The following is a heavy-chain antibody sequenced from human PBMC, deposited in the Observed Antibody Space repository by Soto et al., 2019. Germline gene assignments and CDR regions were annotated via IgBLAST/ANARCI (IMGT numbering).Heavy chain of an antibody. D-gene: IGHD3-10*01. V-gene: IGHV4-59*08. CDR3: VRLGSGSGSPEFDY. Sequence: SETLSLTCTVSGGSFSSYYWSWIRQSPGKGLEWIGYVYYRGSTNYNPSLKSRLTISVDMSKNQFSLKLRSVTATDTAVYYCVRLGSGSGSPEFDYWGPGILVTVSS. CDR2: VYYRGST. CDR1: GGSFSSYY. J-gene: IGHJ4*02.